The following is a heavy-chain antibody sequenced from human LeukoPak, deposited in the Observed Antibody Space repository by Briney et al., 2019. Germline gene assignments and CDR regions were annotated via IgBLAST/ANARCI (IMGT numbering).Heavy chain of an antibody. CDR3: AXEEXSSSWIRAFDY. D-gene: IGHD6-13*01. J-gene: IGHJ4*02. Sequence: GGSLRLSCAASGFTVSSYSMNWVRQAPGKGLEWVSSISSSSSYIYYADSVKGRFTISRDNAKNSLYLQMNSLRAEDTAVYYCAXEEXSSSWIRAFDYWGQGTLVTVSS. CDR1: GFTVSSYS. V-gene: IGHV3-21*01. CDR2: ISSSSSYI.